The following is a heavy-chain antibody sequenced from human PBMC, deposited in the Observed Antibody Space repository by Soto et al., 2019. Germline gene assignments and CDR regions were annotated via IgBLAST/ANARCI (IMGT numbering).Heavy chain of an antibody. J-gene: IGHJ3*02. Sequence: QVQLVESGGDVDQPGRSLRLSCAGSGFSFSRFAIHWVRQAPGKGLEWVAVITYDGSNQYYADSVKGRFTVSRDNSRSTVYLQMNNLRSEDTAIYYCARLFGGYSGSHADEFDIWGQGTMVPVSS. V-gene: IGHV3-30-3*01. CDR1: GFSFSRFA. CDR3: ARLFGGYSGSHADEFDI. D-gene: IGHD1-26*01. CDR2: ITYDGSNQ.